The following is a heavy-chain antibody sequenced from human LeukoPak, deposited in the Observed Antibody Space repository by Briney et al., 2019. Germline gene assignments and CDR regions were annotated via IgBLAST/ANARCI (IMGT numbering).Heavy chain of an antibody. V-gene: IGHV4-31*03. CDR3: RGAHNYGDYQDY. J-gene: IGHJ4*02. CDR2: IHNSGGT. CDR1: GGSISSDYYY. D-gene: IGHD4-17*01. Sequence: PSETLSPTCTVSGGSISSDYYYWSWIRQHPGRGLEWIGYIHNSGGTYYNPSLQSRVTISLDTSKNQFSVKLSSVTAADTAVYYCRGAHNYGDYQDYWGQGTLVTVSS.